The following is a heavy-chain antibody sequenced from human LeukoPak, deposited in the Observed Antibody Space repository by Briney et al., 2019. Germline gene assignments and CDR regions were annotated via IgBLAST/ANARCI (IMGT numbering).Heavy chain of an antibody. J-gene: IGHJ6*02. CDR3: ARDLGPSPYYHGMDV. CDR2: IKQDGSEK. V-gene: IGHV3-7*01. D-gene: IGHD7-27*01. Sequence: GGSLRLSCAASGFTFSSYWMNWVRQAPGKGLEWLANIKQDGSEKYYVDSVKGRFTISRDNAKNSLYLQMNSLRAEDTAVYYCARDLGPSPYYHGMDVWGQGTTVTVSS. CDR1: GFTFSSYW.